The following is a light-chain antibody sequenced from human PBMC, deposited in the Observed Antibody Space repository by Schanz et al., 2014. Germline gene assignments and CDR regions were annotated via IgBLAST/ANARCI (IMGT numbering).Light chain of an antibody. J-gene: IGKJ1*01. V-gene: IGKV3-20*01. CDR3: QQYDNWPWT. CDR2: GAS. CDR1: QSVNGRF. Sequence: EIVLTQSPGTLSLSPGERATLSCRASQSVNGRFLAWYQQKPGQAPRLLIYGASSRATGIPDRFSGSGSGTDFTLTISSLRSEDFAVYYCQQYDNWPWTFGQGTKVEIK.